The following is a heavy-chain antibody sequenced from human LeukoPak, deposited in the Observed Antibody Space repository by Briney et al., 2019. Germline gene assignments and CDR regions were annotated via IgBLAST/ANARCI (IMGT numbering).Heavy chain of an antibody. V-gene: IGHV3-23*01. CDR2: ISGNGAGT. CDR3: ARDQRSSSWYYFDY. CDR1: GSTFSSYA. J-gene: IGHJ4*02. D-gene: IGHD6-13*01. Sequence: PGGSLRLSCAASGSTFSSYAMSWVRQAPGKGLEWVSAISGNGAGTYYADSVKGRFTISRDNAKNSLYLQMNSLRAEDTAVYYCARDQRSSSWYYFDYWGQGTLVTVSS.